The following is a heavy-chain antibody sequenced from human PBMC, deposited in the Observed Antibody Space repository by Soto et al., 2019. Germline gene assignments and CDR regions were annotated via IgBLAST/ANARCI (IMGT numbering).Heavy chain of an antibody. CDR3: ARSYSSSWYWVFDY. V-gene: IGHV4-39*01. CDR1: GGSISSSNYY. Sequence: QLQLQESGPGLVKPSETLSLTCTVSGGSISSSNYYWGWIRQPPGKGLEWIGSIFYSGSPYYYPSLKSRVTISVDTSKNQCSLKLSSVTAADTAVYYCARSYSSSWYWVFDYWGQGTLVTVSS. J-gene: IGHJ4*02. CDR2: IFYSGSP. D-gene: IGHD6-13*01.